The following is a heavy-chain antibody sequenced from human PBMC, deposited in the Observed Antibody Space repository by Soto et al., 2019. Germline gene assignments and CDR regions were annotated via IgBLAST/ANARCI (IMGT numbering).Heavy chain of an antibody. CDR3: AKGKLYSYGYTLVY. J-gene: IGHJ4*02. Sequence: QVQLVQSGAEVKKPGASVKVSCKASGYSFTSYDINWVRQATGQGLEWKGWMNPNSGNKGYAQKLQGRVTMTRNTSISTAYMELSRLRSEDTAVYHCAKGKLYSYGYTLVYWGQGTLVTFSS. V-gene: IGHV1-8*01. CDR2: MNPNSGNK. D-gene: IGHD5-18*01. CDR1: GYSFTSYD.